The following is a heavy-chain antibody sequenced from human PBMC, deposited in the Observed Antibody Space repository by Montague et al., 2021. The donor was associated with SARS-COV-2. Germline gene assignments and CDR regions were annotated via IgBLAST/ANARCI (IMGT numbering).Heavy chain of an antibody. CDR2: IYYSGST. V-gene: IGHV4-39*07. J-gene: IGHJ6*02. Sequence: SETLSLTCTVSGGAISSSSYYWGWIRQPPGKGLGWIGSIYYSGSTYYNPSLESRVTISVDTSKNQFSLKLSSVTAADTAVYYCARDTRITMLVVVNRYGMDVGGQGTTVTVSS. D-gene: IGHD3-22*01. CDR1: GGAISSSSYY. CDR3: ARDTRITMLVVVNRYGMDV.